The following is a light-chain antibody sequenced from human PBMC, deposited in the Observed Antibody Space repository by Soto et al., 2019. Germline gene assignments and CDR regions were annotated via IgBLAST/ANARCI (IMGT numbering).Light chain of an antibody. CDR1: QDISSW. Sequence: DIQMTQSPSFVSASVGDIVTITCRASQDISSWLAWYQQKPGKAPKLLIYAASSLQSGVPSRFSGSGSGTDFTITISSLQPEDSATYYCQQTNDFPRTFGQGTKVDIK. CDR2: AAS. CDR3: QQTNDFPRT. J-gene: IGKJ1*01. V-gene: IGKV1-12*01.